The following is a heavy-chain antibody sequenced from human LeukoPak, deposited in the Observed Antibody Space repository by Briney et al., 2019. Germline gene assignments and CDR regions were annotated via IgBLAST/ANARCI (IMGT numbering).Heavy chain of an antibody. CDR1: GGSISGYY. J-gene: IGHJ4*02. V-gene: IGHV4-59*08. Sequence: TSETLSLTCTVSGGSISGYYWNWIRQSPGKGLEWIGYIYYTGSTIYNPSLKSRVTISLDTSKNQFSLKLSSVTAADTAVYYCASLTWDTTMVRYYFDFWGQGTLVTVSS. CDR2: IYYTGST. CDR3: ASLTWDTTMVRYYFDF. D-gene: IGHD5-18*01.